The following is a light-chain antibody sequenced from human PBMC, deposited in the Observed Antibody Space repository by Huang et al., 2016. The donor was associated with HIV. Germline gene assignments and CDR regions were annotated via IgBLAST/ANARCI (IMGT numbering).Light chain of an antibody. CDR2: NGS. J-gene: IGKJ5*01. V-gene: IGKV2-30*01. CDR3: MQGTHWPPIT. CDR1: QSLVNSDGNIY. Sequence: DVVMTQSPLSLPVTLGQPASISCRSSQSLVNSDGNIYLNWFQQRPGQSPRRLIYNGSNRDAGVLDSFSGSWSGTDYTLKISRVEAEDVGVYYCMQGTHWPPITFGQGTRLEIK.